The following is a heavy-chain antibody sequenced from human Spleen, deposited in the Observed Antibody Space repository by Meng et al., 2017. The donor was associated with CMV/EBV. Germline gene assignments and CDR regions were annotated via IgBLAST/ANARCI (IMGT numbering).Heavy chain of an antibody. CDR1: HFNFHDYS. J-gene: IGHJ4*02. V-gene: IGHV3-43*01. D-gene: IGHD6-19*01. CDR3: AKGLGGGSWSFDF. Sequence: GGSLRLSCVASHFNFHDYSMHWVRQFPGKGLEWVSFINWDGSKIKYADSVKGRFTISRDNSKNSVYLQMNSLRAEDSALYYCAKGLGGGSWSFDFWGQGMLVTVSS. CDR2: INWDGSKI.